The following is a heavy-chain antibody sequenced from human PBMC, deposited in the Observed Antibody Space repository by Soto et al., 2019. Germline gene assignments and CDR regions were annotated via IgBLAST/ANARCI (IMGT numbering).Heavy chain of an antibody. D-gene: IGHD3-10*01. Sequence: GGSLRLSCAASGFTFSSYAMSWVRQAPGSGLECVSIISGSGDTTYFADSVKGRFTISRDNSKNTLYLQMNSLGVEDTATYYCAKGHFFHSGTYLDFWGQGTLVTVSS. CDR3: AKGHFFHSGTYLDF. CDR2: ISGSGDTT. CDR1: GFTFSSYA. V-gene: IGHV3-23*01. J-gene: IGHJ4*02.